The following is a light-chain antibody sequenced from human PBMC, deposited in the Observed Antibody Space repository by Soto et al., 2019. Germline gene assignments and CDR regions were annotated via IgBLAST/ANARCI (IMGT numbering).Light chain of an antibody. J-gene: IGKJ1*01. CDR1: QSVSSY. CDR3: QQYSSGM. Sequence: EIVLTQSPATLSLSPGERATLSCRASQSVSSYLAWYQQKPGQAPRLLIYDASNRATGIPARFSGSGSGTDFTLTISSLEPEDFAVYYCQQYSSGMFGQGTKVEI. V-gene: IGKV3-11*01. CDR2: DAS.